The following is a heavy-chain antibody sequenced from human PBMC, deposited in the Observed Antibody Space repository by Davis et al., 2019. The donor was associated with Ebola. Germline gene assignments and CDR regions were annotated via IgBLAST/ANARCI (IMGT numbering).Heavy chain of an antibody. CDR2: ISSSGSTI. CDR1: GFTFSDYY. D-gene: IGHD3-9*01. J-gene: IGHJ6*02. V-gene: IGHV3-11*01. CDR3: ATQPGYFDWLITKYYYYGMDV. Sequence: GESLKISCAASGFTFSDYYMSWIRQAPGKGLEWVSYISSSGSTIYYADSVKGRFTISRDNAKNSLYLQMNSLRAEDTAVYYCATQPGYFDWLITKYYYYGMDVWGQGTLVTVSS.